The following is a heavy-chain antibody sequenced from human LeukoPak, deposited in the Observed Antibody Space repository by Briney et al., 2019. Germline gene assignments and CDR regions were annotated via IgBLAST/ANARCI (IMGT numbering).Heavy chain of an antibody. Sequence: ASVKVSCKASGYTFTSYDINWVRQATGQGLEWMRWMNPNSGDTGYAQKFQGRVTMTRDTSISTAYMELSSLRFEDTAVYYCARVDFWSGYPESWFDPWGQGTLVTVSS. CDR2: MNPNSGDT. J-gene: IGHJ5*02. CDR3: ARVDFWSGYPESWFDP. CDR1: GYTFTSYD. D-gene: IGHD3-3*01. V-gene: IGHV1-8*01.